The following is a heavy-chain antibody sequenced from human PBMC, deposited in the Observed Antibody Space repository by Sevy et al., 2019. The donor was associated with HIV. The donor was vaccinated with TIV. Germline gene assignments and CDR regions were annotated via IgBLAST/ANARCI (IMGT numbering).Heavy chain of an antibody. CDR3: AKGGSGGIDHYGMDV. CDR1: GFSFNNFG. D-gene: IGHD6-25*01. V-gene: IGHV3-30*02. J-gene: IGHJ6*02. Sequence: GGSLRLSCAASGFSFNNFGMNWVRQAPGKGLEGVAVIRYDGINKYYVDSVKGRSSISRDNAKNTLYLEMKSLRLEDTAIYYCAKGGSGGIDHYGMDVWGQGTTVTVSS. CDR2: IRYDGINK.